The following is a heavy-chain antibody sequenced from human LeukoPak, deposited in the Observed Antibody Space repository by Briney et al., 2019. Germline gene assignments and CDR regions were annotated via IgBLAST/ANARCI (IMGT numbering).Heavy chain of an antibody. D-gene: IGHD2-15*01. CDR2: IGTAGDT. CDR1: GFTFSSYD. Sequence: GSLRLSCAASGFTFSSYDMHWVRQATGKGLGWVSAIGTAGDTYYPGSVKGRFTISRENAKNSLYLQMNSLRAGDTAVYYCARAYCSGGSCYSGFWFDPWGQGTLVTVSS. J-gene: IGHJ5*02. CDR3: ARAYCSGGSCYSGFWFDP. V-gene: IGHV3-13*01.